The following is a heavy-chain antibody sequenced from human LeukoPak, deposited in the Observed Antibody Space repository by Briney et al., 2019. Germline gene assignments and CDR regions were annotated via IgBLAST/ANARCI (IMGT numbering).Heavy chain of an antibody. V-gene: IGHV4-39*01. Sequence: WETLSLTCTVSGGSISSSSYYWGWIRQPPGKGLEWIGSIYYSGSTYYNPSLKSRVTISVDTSKNQFSLKLSSVTAADTAVYYCARHWLGRLRFLEWLLNPFDYWGQGTPVTVSS. CDR2: IYYSGST. J-gene: IGHJ4*02. D-gene: IGHD3-3*01. CDR3: ARHWLGRLRFLEWLLNPFDY. CDR1: GGSISSSSYY.